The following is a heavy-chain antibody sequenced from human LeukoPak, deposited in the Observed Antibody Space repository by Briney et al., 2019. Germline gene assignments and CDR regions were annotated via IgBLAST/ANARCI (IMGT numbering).Heavy chain of an antibody. CDR3: AKDQGGPYYYYYYGMDV. V-gene: IGHV3-23*01. J-gene: IGHJ6*02. D-gene: IGHD3-16*01. CDR1: GFTFSSYA. Sequence: GGSLRLSCAASGFTFSSYAMSWVRQAPGKGLEWVSAISGSGGRTYYADSVKGRFTISRDNSKNTLYLQMNSLRAEDTAVYYCAKDQGGPYYYYYYGMDVWGQGTTVTVSS. CDR2: ISGSGGRT.